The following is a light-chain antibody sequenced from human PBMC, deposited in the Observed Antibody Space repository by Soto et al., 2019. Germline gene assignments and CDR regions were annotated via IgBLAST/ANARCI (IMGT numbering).Light chain of an antibody. CDR2: GAS. CDR3: QQYGSSPWT. J-gene: IGKJ1*01. CDR1: KSGSSSY. Sequence: EIALSQSPGTLSLSPGERATLSCRAGKSGSSSYLAWYQQKPGQAPRLLIYGASGGATGIPDRFSGSGSGTDFTLTISRLEPEDFAVYYCQQYGSSPWTFGQGTKVDIK. V-gene: IGKV3-20*01.